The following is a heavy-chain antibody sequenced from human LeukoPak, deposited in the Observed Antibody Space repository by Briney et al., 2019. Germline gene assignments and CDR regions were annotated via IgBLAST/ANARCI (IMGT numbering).Heavy chain of an antibody. J-gene: IGHJ4*02. Sequence: GGSLRLSCTAPGFTFSSYAIHWIRQAPGKGLEWVALVWHDGSNRYYADSVKGRFTISRDNAKNSLYLQMNSLRAEDTALYYCAKDKRNYYDSSGYSYYFDYWGQGTLVTVSS. CDR3: AKDKRNYYDSSGYSYYFDY. CDR1: GFTFSSYA. D-gene: IGHD3-22*01. V-gene: IGHV3-30*02. CDR2: VWHDGSNR.